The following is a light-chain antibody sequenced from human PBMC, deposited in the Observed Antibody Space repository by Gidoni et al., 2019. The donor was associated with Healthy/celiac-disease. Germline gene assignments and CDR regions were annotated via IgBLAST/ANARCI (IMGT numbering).Light chain of an antibody. CDR1: HSVSSSY. Sequence: LVFTQSPGTLSLSPGERATLSCRASHSVSSSYLAWYQQKPGQAPRLLIYGASSRATGIPDRFSGSGSGTDFTLTISRLEPEDFAVYYCQQYGSSPRITFGPGTKVEIK. CDR2: GAS. J-gene: IGKJ3*01. CDR3: QQYGSSPRIT. V-gene: IGKV3-20*01.